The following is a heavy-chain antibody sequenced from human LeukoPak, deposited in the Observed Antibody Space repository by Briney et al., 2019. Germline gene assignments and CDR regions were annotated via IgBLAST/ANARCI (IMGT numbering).Heavy chain of an antibody. CDR3: APKVVGSTPFDY. D-gene: IGHD2-15*01. CDR2: ISGSGGNT. CDR1: GFTFSSYA. V-gene: IGHV3-23*01. Sequence: GGSLRLSCAASGFTFSSYAMNWVRQAPGKGLEWVSSISGSGGNTYYADSVKGRFTISRDNSKNTLYLQMNRLRAEDTAVYYCAPKVVGSTPFDYWGQGTLVTVSS. J-gene: IGHJ4*02.